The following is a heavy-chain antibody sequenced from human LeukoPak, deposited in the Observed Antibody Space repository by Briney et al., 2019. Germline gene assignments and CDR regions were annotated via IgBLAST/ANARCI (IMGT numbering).Heavy chain of an antibody. J-gene: IGHJ4*02. Sequence: SETLSLTCTVSGGSISSYYWSWIRQPPGKRLEWIGHIYYSGSTNYNPSLKSRVTISVDTSKNQFSLKLSSVTAADTAVYYCASRSSIWSGYQDTLYYFDSWGQGTWSPSPQ. CDR2: IYYSGST. D-gene: IGHD3-3*01. CDR3: ASRSSIWSGYQDTLYYFDS. CDR1: GGSISSYY. V-gene: IGHV4-59*01.